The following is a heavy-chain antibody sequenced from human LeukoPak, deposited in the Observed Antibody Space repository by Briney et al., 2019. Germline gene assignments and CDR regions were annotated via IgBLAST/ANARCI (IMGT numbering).Heavy chain of an antibody. D-gene: IGHD6-19*01. Sequence: GGSLRLSCAASGFTFSSYGMHWVRQAPGKGLEWVAVISYDGSNKYYADSVKGRFTISRDNSKNTLYLRMNNLRAEDTAVYYCAKGSGWLDYWGQGTLVTVSS. CDR3: AKGSGWLDY. V-gene: IGHV3-30*18. J-gene: IGHJ4*02. CDR1: GFTFSSYG. CDR2: ISYDGSNK.